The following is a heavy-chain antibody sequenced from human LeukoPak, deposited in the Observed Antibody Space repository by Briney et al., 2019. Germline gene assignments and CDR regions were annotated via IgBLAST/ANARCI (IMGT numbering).Heavy chain of an antibody. Sequence: SETLSLTCTVSGGSISSYYRSWIRQPPGKGLEWIGYIYYSGSTNYYPSLKSRVTISVDTSKNQFSLKLSSVTAADTAVYYCARVKMATIVYFDYWGQGTLVTVSS. CDR2: IYYSGST. CDR1: GGSISSYY. CDR3: ARVKMATIVYFDY. J-gene: IGHJ4*02. D-gene: IGHD5-24*01. V-gene: IGHV4-59*01.